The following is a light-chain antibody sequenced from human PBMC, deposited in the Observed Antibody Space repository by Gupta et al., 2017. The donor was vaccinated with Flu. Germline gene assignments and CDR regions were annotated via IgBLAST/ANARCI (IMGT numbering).Light chain of an antibody. CDR3: QQYNSYSQT. Sequence: DIQMTQSPSTLSASVGDRVTITCRASQSISSWLAWYQQKPGKAPKLLIYKASSLESGVPSRFSGSGSGTEFTLTIISLHPDDFATYYCQQYNSYSQTFGQGTKVEIK. J-gene: IGKJ1*01. CDR1: QSISSW. V-gene: IGKV1-5*03. CDR2: KAS.